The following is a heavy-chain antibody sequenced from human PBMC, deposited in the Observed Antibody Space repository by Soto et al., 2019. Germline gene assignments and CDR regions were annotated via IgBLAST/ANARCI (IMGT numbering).Heavy chain of an antibody. D-gene: IGHD6-19*01. Sequence: ASVKVSCKASGYTFTSYDINWVRQATGQGLEWMGWMNPNSGNTGYAQKFQGRVTMTRNTSISTAYMELSSLRSEDTAVYYCARGGKSYSSGWYENWGLPYYYYMDVWGKGTMVTVS. CDR3: ARGGKSYSSGWYENWGLPYYYYMDV. CDR1: GYTFTSYD. V-gene: IGHV1-8*01. J-gene: IGHJ6*03. CDR2: MNPNSGNT.